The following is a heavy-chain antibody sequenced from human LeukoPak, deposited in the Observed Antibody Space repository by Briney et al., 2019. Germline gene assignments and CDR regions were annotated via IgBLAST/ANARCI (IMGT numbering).Heavy chain of an antibody. J-gene: IGHJ5*02. Sequence: PGGSLRLSCAASGFTFSSYAMSWVRQAPGKGLEWVTAISGSGGSTYYADSVNGRFTISRANSKNTLYLQMNSLRAEAKAVYYCAKDGVVDTAMVNWFDPWGQGTLVTVSS. CDR1: GFTFSSYA. V-gene: IGHV3-23*01. CDR2: ISGSGGST. CDR3: AKDGVVDTAMVNWFDP. D-gene: IGHD5-18*01.